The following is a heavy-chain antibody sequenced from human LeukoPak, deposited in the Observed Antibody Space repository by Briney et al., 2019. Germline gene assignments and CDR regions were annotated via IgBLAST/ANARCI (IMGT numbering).Heavy chain of an antibody. CDR1: GGSINSSSYY. Sequence: KASETLSLTCTVSGGSINSSSYYWGWIRQPPGKGLEWIGSIYYSGSIDYSGSTYQNPSLKSRVTISVDTSKNQFSLKLSSVSAADTAVYYCAKSEGGWFDPWGQGTLVTVFS. V-gene: IGHV4-39*01. J-gene: IGHJ5*02. CDR2: IYYSGSIDYSGST. D-gene: IGHD3-16*01. CDR3: AKSEGGWFDP.